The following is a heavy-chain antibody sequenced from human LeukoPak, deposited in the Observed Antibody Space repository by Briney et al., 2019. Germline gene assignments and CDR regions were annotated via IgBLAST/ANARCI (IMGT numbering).Heavy chain of an antibody. D-gene: IGHD3-9*01. CDR2: ISGSGGST. J-gene: IGHJ4*02. CDR1: GFTFSSYA. CDR3: AKDGSYYDISTGFDY. Sequence: PGGSLRLSCAASGFTFSSYAMSWVRQAPGKGLEWVSAISGSGGSTYYADSVKGRFTISRDNSKNTLYLQMNSLRAEDTAVYYCAKDGSYYDISTGFDYWGQGTLVTVSS. V-gene: IGHV3-23*01.